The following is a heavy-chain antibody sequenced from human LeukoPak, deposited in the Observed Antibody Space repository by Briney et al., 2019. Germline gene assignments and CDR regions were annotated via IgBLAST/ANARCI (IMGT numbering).Heavy chain of an antibody. CDR1: GFTFRDYY. V-gene: IGHV3-11*01. J-gene: IGHJ4*02. D-gene: IGHD3-22*01. CDR3: AKDQIYYYDSSGYSYADY. Sequence: GGSLRLSCAASGFTFRDYYMSWIRQAPGKGLEWVSYISSSGSPIYYVDSVKGRFTISRDNAKNSLYLQMNSLRAEDTAVYYCAKDQIYYYDSSGYSYADYWGQGTLVTVSS. CDR2: ISSSGSPI.